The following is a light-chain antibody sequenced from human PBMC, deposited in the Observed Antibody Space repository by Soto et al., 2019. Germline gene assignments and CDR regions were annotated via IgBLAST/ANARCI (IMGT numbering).Light chain of an antibody. CDR1: GSDIGSYNY. CDR2: DVT. CDR3: TTYTSSTPFYV. J-gene: IGLJ1*01. V-gene: IGLV2-14*03. Sequence: QSALTQPASVSGSPGQSITISCTGTGSDIGSYNYVSWYQHHPGKVPKFIIYDVTNRPSGVSDRFSGSKSGNTASLTISGLQAEDEADYYCTTYTSSTPFYVFGTGTKVTVL.